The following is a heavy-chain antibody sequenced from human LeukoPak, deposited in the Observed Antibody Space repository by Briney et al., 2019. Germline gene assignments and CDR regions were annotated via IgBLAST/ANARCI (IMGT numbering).Heavy chain of an antibody. CDR3: ARDGLSSSRSPGVYR. J-gene: IGHJ4*02. D-gene: IGHD6-6*01. V-gene: IGHV4-39*07. CDR1: GGSISSSSYY. CDR2: VYHSGST. Sequence: SETLSLTCTVSGGSISSSSYYWGWIRQPPGKGLEWIASVYHSGSTNYNPSLRSRVTISMDTSKNRVSLKMNYVTAADTAVYYCARDGLSSSRSPGVYRWGQGTLVTVSS.